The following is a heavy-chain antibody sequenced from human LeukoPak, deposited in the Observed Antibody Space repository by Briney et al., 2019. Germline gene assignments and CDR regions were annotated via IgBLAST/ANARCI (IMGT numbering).Heavy chain of an antibody. CDR3: ARNRWPHGGAKLPHEY. J-gene: IGHJ4*02. D-gene: IGHD5-24*01. CDR1: GGSISSSSYY. CDR2: IYYSGST. V-gene: IGHV4-39*01. Sequence: SETLSLTCTVSGGSISSSSYYWGWIRQPPGKGLEWIGSIYYSGSTYYNPSLKSRVTISVDTSKNQFSLKLSSVTAADTAVYYCARNRWPHGGAKLPHEYWGQGTLVTVSS.